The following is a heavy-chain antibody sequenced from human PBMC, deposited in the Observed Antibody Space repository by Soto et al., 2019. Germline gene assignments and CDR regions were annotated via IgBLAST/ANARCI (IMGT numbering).Heavy chain of an antibody. V-gene: IGHV4-4*02. J-gene: IGHJ4*02. Sequence: SQTLSLTCAVSGGSNSSSNWWSWVRQPPGKGLEWHGEIYHSGRTNYNPALKSRVTMSVDTSKHQFSLKLSSVTAADTAVYYCATGIAAADNYWGQGTLVTVSS. CDR3: ATGIAAADNY. CDR1: GGSNSSSNW. CDR2: IYHSGRT. D-gene: IGHD6-13*01.